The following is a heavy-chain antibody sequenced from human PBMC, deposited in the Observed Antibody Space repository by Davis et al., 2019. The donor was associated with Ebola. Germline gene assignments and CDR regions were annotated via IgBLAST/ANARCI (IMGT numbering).Heavy chain of an antibody. J-gene: IGHJ5*02. V-gene: IGHV4-34*01. CDR1: GGSFSGYY. Sequence: SQTLSLTCAVYGGSFSGYYWSWIRQPPGKGLEWIGYIYHSGSTYYNPSLKSRVTISVDRSKNQFSLKLSSVTAADTAVYYCARGMVSLAARWFDPWGQGTLVTVSS. D-gene: IGHD2-8*01. CDR3: ARGMVSLAARWFDP. CDR2: IYHSGST.